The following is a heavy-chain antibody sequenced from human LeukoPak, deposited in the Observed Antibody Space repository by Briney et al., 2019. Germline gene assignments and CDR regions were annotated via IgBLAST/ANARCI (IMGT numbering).Heavy chain of an antibody. CDR2: IYYSGST. J-gene: IGHJ3*02. V-gene: IGHV4-30-4*01. CDR1: GGSISSGDYY. Sequence: PSETLSLTCTVSGGSISSGDYYWSWIRQPPGKGLEWVGYIYYSGSTYYNPSLKSRVTISVDTSKNQFSLKLSSVTAADTAVYYCARGGERDIVVVPAAIWDAFDIWGQGTMVTVSS. CDR3: ARGGERDIVVVPAAIWDAFDI. D-gene: IGHD2-2*02.